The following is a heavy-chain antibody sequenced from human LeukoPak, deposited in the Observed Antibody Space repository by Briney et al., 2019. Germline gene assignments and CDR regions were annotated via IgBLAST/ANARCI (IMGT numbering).Heavy chain of an antibody. CDR3: ATGIADAFDI. Sequence: ASVKVSCKASGYTFAGYYMHWVRQAPGQGLEWMGWINPNSGGTNYAQKFQGRVTMTRDTSISTAYMELSSLRSEDTAVYYCATGIADAFDIWGQGTMVTVSS. CDR1: GYTFAGYY. CDR2: INPNSGGT. J-gene: IGHJ3*02. V-gene: IGHV1-2*02. D-gene: IGHD6-13*01.